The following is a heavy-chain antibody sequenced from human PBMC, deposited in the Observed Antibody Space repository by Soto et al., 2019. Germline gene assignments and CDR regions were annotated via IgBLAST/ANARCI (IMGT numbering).Heavy chain of an antibody. J-gene: IGHJ6*01. CDR2: IYYSGST. D-gene: IGHD1-26*01. CDR3: ARGGLGAPFFYYYYGMEV. CDR1: VVSISSYY. V-gene: IGHV4-59*01. Sequence: SETLSLTCTFSVVSISSYYWSCIRHPPGKGLEWIGYIYYSGSTNYNPSLKSRVTISVDTSKNQFSLKLSSVTAADTAVYYCARGGLGAPFFYYYYGMEVWGQRTTVNVSS.